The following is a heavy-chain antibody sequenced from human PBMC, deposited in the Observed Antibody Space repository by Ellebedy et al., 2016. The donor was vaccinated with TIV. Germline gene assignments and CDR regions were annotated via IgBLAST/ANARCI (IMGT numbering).Heavy chain of an antibody. J-gene: IGHJ4*02. D-gene: IGHD6-13*01. CDR1: GFTFSTCW. CDR3: ARTNSYSSRLGRFDY. CDR2: IKQDGSET. Sequence: PGGSLRLSCAASGFTFSTCWMSWVRQAPGRGLEWVANIKQDGSETHFVDSVRGRLTISRDNAKNSLFLQMSSLRAEETAVYYCARTNSYSSRLGRFDYWGRGTLVTVSS. V-gene: IGHV3-7*01.